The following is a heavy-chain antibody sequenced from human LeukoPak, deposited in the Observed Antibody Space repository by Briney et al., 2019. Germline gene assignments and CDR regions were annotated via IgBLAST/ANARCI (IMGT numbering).Heavy chain of an antibody. CDR3: AREIFHYYYYMDV. J-gene: IGHJ6*03. CDR2: IYHSGST. V-gene: IGHV4-4*02. D-gene: IGHD2/OR15-2a*01. Sequence: PSGTLSLTCAVSGGSISSSNWWSWVRQPPGKGLEWIGEIYHSGSTNYNPSLKSRVTISVDKSKNQFSLKLSSVTAADTAVYYCAREIFHYYYYMDVWGKGTTVTVSS. CDR1: GGSISSSNW.